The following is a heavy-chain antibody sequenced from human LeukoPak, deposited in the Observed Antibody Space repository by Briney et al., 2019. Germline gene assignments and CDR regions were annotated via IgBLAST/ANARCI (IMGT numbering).Heavy chain of an antibody. D-gene: IGHD4-17*01. CDR3: AIVTTADGY. V-gene: IGHV1-2*02. J-gene: IGHJ4*02. Sequence: ASVKVSCKASGHTFTGYYIHWVRQAPGQGLEWMGWINPTHGGTNFAQKFQGRVTMTRDTSITTAYMELSRLTSDDTAMYYCAIVTTADGYWGQGTPLTVSS. CDR1: GHTFTGYY. CDR2: INPTHGGT.